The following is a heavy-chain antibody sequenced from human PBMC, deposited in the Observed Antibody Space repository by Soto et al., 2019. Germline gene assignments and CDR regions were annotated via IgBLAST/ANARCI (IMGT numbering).Heavy chain of an antibody. J-gene: IGHJ4*02. CDR1: GGTFSCYA. CDR2: IIPIFGTA. CDR3: ARSRYSGSYPFDY. Sequence: SVKVSCKASGGTFSCYAISWVRHAPGQGLEWMGGIIPIFGTANYAQKFQGRVTITADESTSTAYMELSSLRSEDTAVYYCARSRYSGSYPFDYRGQGTLVTVSS. V-gene: IGHV1-69*13. D-gene: IGHD1-26*01.